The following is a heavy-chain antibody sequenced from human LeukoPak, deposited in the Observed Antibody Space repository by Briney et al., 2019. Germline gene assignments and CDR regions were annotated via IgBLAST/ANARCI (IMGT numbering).Heavy chain of an antibody. CDR2: IYYSGST. J-gene: IGHJ5*02. V-gene: IGHV4-59*11. Sequence: SETLSLTCSVSGGSLSRHYWRLIRQPPGKGLEWIGYIYYSGSTKYNPSLKSRVTISVDTSKNQFSLKLSSVTAADTAVYYCARGGTTVTPGLLWFDPWGQGTLVTVSS. CDR3: ARGGTTVTPGLLWFDP. CDR1: GGSLSRHY. D-gene: IGHD4-17*01.